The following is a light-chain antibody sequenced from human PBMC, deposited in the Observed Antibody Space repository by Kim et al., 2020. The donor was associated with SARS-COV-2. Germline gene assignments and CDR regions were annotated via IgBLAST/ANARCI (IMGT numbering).Light chain of an antibody. CDR3: QQYGSSPLT. V-gene: IGKV3-20*01. Sequence: EIVLTQSPGTLSLSPGERATLSCSAIQSVSSSYLAWYQQKPGQAPRLLIYGASSRATCIPDRFSGSGSGTDFTLTISRLEPEDFAVYYCQQYGSSPLTFGGGTKVYIK. CDR2: GAS. J-gene: IGKJ4*01. CDR1: QSVSSSY.